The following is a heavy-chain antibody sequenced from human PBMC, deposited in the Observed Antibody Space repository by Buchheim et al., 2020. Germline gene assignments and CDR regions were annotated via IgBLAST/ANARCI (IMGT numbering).Heavy chain of an antibody. CDR3: AMSRTAYYYYYGMDV. D-gene: IGHD2-2*01. Sequence: EVQLVESGGGLVQPGGSLRLSCAASGFTFSSYWMSWVRQAPGKGLEWVANIKQDGSEKYYVDSVKCRFTISRDNAKKSLYLQMNSLRAEDTAVYYCAMSRTAYYYYYGMDVWGQETT. J-gene: IGHJ6*02. CDR2: IKQDGSEK. V-gene: IGHV3-7*01. CDR1: GFTFSSYW.